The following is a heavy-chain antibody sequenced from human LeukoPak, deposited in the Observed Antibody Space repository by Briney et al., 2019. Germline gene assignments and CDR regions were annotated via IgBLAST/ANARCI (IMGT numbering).Heavy chain of an antibody. Sequence: GSSVKVSCKASGGTFSSYAISWVRQAPGQGLEWMGGIIPIFGTANYAQKFQGRVTITADKSTSTAYMELRSLRSEDTAVYYCARADGSSSISYYHMDVWGKGTTVIVSS. V-gene: IGHV1-69*06. CDR1: GGTFSSYA. J-gene: IGHJ6*03. D-gene: IGHD6-6*01. CDR2: IIPIFGTA. CDR3: ARADGSSSISYYHMDV.